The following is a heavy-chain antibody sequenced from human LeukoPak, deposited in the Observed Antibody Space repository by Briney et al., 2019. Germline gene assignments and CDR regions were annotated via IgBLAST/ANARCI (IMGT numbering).Heavy chain of an antibody. V-gene: IGHV3-23*01. CDR2: ISGTGNRT. Sequence: GGSLRLSCAASGFTFSSYAMGWVRQAPGKGLEWVSAISGTGNRTYYADSVKGRFTISRGNSKNTLYLQMNSLRAEDTAVYYCAKRTMMGYVDYWGQGTLVTVSS. J-gene: IGHJ4*02. CDR1: GFTFSSYA. D-gene: IGHD2-8*01. CDR3: AKRTMMGYVDY.